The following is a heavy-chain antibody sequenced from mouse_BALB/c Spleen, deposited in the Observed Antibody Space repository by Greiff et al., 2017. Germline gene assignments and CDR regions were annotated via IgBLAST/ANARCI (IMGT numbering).Heavy chain of an antibody. D-gene: IGHD1-1*01. J-gene: IGHJ2*01. CDR1: GFTFSSYA. CDR3: AREGYYGSRGYYFDY. Sequence: DVMLVESGGGLVKPGGSLKLSCAASGFTFSSYAMSWVRQSPEKRLEWVAEISSGGSYTYYPDTVTGRFTISRDNAKNTLYLEMSSLRSEDTAMYYCAREGYYGSRGYYFDYWGQGTTLTVSA. CDR2: ISSGGSYT. V-gene: IGHV5-9-4*01.